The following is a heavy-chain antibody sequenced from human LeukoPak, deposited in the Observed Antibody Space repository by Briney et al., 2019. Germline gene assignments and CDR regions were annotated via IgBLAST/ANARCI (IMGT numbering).Heavy chain of an antibody. Sequence: ASVKVSCKASGYTFTSYYMLWVRQAPGQGLEWMGIINPNSGGTNYAQKFQGRVTMTRDTSISTAYMEVSRLRSDDTAVYYCARGRGIAAAEGVLFEYWGQGTLVTVSS. CDR2: INPNSGGT. CDR3: ARGRGIAAAEGVLFEY. V-gene: IGHV1-2*02. J-gene: IGHJ4*02. CDR1: GYTFTSYY. D-gene: IGHD6-13*01.